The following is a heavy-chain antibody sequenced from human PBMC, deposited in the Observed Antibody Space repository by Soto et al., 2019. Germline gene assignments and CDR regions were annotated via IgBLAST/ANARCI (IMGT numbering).Heavy chain of an antibody. CDR2: ISGSGGST. CDR3: AKDSSHYYDSSGYPEY. J-gene: IGHJ4*02. V-gene: IGHV3-23*01. Sequence: PGGSLRLSCAASGFTFGSYAMSWVRQAPGKGLEWVSAISGSGGSTYYADSVKGRFTISRDNSKNTLYLQMNSLRAEDTAVYYCAKDSSHYYDSSGYPEYWGQGTLVTVSS. D-gene: IGHD3-22*01. CDR1: GFTFGSYA.